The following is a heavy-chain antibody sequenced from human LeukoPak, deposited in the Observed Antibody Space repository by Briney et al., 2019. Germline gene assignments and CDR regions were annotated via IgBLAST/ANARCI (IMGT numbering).Heavy chain of an antibody. CDR3: ARETRLVSRYFDC. D-gene: IGHD6-6*01. V-gene: IGHV4-39*07. J-gene: IGHJ4*02. Sequence: PSETLSLTCTVSGGSIRSSSYYWDWIRQPPGKGLEWIGSISCSGSTYYNPSLKSRVTISVDTSKNQFSLKLSSVTAADTAVYYCARETRLVSRYFDCWGQGTLVTVSS. CDR2: ISCSGST. CDR1: GGSIRSSSYY.